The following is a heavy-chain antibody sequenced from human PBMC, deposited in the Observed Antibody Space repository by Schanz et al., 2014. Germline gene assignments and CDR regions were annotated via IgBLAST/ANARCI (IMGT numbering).Heavy chain of an antibody. Sequence: QVQLVQSGAEVKKPGASVKVSCKASGYTFTSYYMHWVRQAPGQGLEWMGWISGYNGDTNYAPKFQDRVTMTTDTSTSTAYMELRSLISDDTAVYYCVRDAGWAFGDYHGMDVWGQGTSVTVSS. CDR3: VRDAGWAFGDYHGMDV. J-gene: IGHJ6*02. V-gene: IGHV1-18*04. D-gene: IGHD3-10*01. CDR1: GYTFTSYY. CDR2: ISGYNGDT.